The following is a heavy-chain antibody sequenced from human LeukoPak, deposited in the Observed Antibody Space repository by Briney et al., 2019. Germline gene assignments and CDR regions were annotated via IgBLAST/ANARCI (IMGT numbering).Heavy chain of an antibody. Sequence: PGGSLRLSCVTXGXXXTXXDXXXXXXAXXXXLXXVSYIXNGGGTXYYADSVKGRFTISRDNAKNPVFLQMNTLRAEDTAVYYCARDSYMFGSDYWGQGTLVTVSS. CDR1: GXXXTXXD. V-gene: IGHV3-48*03. CDR3: ARDSYMFGSDY. J-gene: IGHJ4*02. CDR2: IXNGGGTX. D-gene: IGHD3-10*02.